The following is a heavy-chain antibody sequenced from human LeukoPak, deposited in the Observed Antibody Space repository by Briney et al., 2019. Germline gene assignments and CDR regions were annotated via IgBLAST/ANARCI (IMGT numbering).Heavy chain of an antibody. V-gene: IGHV1-2*02. Sequence: GASVKVSCKASGYTFTGYYMHWVRQAPGQGLEWMGWINPNSGGTNYAQKFQGRVTMTRDTSISTAYMELSRLRPDDTAVYYCARVRYDILTGYRSFDYWGQGTLVTVSS. CDR3: ARVRYDILTGYRSFDY. CDR2: INPNSGGT. CDR1: GYTFTGYY. D-gene: IGHD3-9*01. J-gene: IGHJ4*02.